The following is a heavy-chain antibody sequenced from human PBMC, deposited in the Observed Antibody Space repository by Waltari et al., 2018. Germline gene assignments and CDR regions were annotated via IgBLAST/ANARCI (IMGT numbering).Heavy chain of an antibody. J-gene: IGHJ6*03. D-gene: IGHD6-19*01. CDR1: GGSISSHY. CDR3: ARVIKKNSSGWNYYYYYMDV. V-gene: IGHV4-59*11. CDR2: IYYSGST. Sequence: QVQLQESGPGLVKPSETLSLTCTVSGGSISSHYWSWIRQPPGKGLEWIGYIYYSGSTNYNPSLKSRVTISVDTSKNQFSLKLSSVTAADTAVYYCARVIKKNSSGWNYYYYYMDVLGKGTTVTVSS.